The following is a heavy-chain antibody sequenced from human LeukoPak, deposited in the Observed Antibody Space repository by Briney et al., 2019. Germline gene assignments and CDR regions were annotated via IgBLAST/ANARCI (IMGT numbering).Heavy chain of an antibody. CDR2: INPNSGGT. Sequence: ASVKVSCKASGYTFTGYYMHWVRQAPGQGLEYMGWINPNSGGTNYAQKFQGRVTMTGDTSISTAYMELSRLKSDDTAVYYCARDSGSYFHDAFDIWGQGTMVTVSS. CDR3: ARDSGSYFHDAFDI. CDR1: GYTFTGYY. V-gene: IGHV1-2*02. D-gene: IGHD1-26*01. J-gene: IGHJ3*02.